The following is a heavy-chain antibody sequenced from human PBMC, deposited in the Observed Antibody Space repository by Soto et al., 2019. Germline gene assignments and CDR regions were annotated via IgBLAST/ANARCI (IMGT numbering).Heavy chain of an antibody. CDR3: ASGGTTGTTATNWFDP. Sequence: EVQLVESGGGLVKPGGSLRLSCAASGFTFSTYSMNWVRQAPGKGLEWVPSISSSSDYIYYADSVKGRFTISRDNAKNSLYLQMNSLSDEDTAVYYCASGGTTGTTATNWFDPWGQGTLVTVSS. CDR2: ISSSSDYI. D-gene: IGHD1-1*01. V-gene: IGHV3-21*01. CDR1: GFTFSTYS. J-gene: IGHJ5*02.